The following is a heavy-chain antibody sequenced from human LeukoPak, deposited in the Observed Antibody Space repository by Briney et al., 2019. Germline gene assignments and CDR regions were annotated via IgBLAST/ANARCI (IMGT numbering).Heavy chain of an antibody. J-gene: IGHJ4*02. CDR3: ARGRGIAVALGY. CDR1: GGSISSGGYS. D-gene: IGHD6-19*01. V-gene: IGHV4-30-2*01. Sequence: PSETLSLTCAVSGGSISSGGYSWSWIRQPPGKGLEWIGYIYHSGSTYYNPSLKSRVTISVDRSKNQFSLKLSSVTAADTAVYYCARGRGIAVALGYWGQGTLVTVSS. CDR2: IYHSGST.